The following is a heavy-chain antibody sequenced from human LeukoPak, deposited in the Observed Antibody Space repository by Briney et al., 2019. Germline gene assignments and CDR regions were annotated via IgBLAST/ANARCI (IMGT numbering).Heavy chain of an antibody. CDR3: ARHDYGDSDWFDP. CDR1: GGSISSSSYY. CDR2: IYYSGST. V-gene: IGHV4-39*01. J-gene: IGHJ5*02. Sequence: SETLSLTCTVSGGSISSSSYYWGWIRQPPGKGLEWIGSIYYSGSTYYNPSLKSRVTISVDTSKNQFSLKLSSVTGADTAVYYCARHDYGDSDWFDPWGQGTLVTVSS. D-gene: IGHD4-17*01.